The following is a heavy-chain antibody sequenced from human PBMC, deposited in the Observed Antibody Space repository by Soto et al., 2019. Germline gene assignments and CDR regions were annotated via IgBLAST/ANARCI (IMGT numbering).Heavy chain of an antibody. CDR1: GFVFGRNS. CDR3: SKWDGYGDY. Sequence: VQLLESGGDLIHPGGSLRLSCAASGFVFGRNSMTWVRQTPGKGLEWVACISAGGDLSWHADFVKGRFTISRDNSKNMVYLQMNNLRVDDTAVYFCSKWDGYGDYWGRGALVTVSA. CDR2: ISAGGDLS. V-gene: IGHV3-23*01. J-gene: IGHJ4*02. D-gene: IGHD3-22*01.